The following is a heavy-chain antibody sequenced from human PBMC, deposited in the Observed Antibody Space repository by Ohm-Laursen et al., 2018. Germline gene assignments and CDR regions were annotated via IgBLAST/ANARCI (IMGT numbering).Heavy chain of an antibody. Sequence: GSLRLSCAAPGFTFSSFSMNWVRQAPGKGLEWISYINEVSSHIYDADSVKGRITVARDNAKNSLYLQLNSLRAEDTAVYYCAREYGMDVWGQGTTVTVSS. J-gene: IGHJ6*02. V-gene: IGHV3-21*01. CDR3: AREYGMDV. CDR1: GFTFSSFS. CDR2: INEVSSHI.